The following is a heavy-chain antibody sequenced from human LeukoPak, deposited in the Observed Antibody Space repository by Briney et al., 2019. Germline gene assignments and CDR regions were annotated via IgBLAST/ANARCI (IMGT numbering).Heavy chain of an antibody. CDR2: ISWNSGSI. D-gene: IGHD1-7*01. V-gene: IGHV3-9*01. CDR3: AKGLDITGTTGLDY. CDR1: GFTFDDYA. J-gene: IGHJ4*02. Sequence: GGSLRLSCAASGFTFDDYAMHWVRQAPGKGLEWVSGISWNSGSIDYADSVKGRFTISRDNAKNSLYLQMSSLRTEDTALYYCAKGLDITGTTGLDYWGQGTLVTVSS.